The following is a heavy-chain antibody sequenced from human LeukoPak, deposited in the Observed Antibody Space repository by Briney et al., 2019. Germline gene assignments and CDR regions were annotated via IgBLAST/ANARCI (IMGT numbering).Heavy chain of an antibody. CDR3: ARVWGSSSVDYYYYMDV. J-gene: IGHJ6*03. D-gene: IGHD6-6*01. V-gene: IGHV4-59*01. CDR1: GGSISSYS. Sequence: SETLSLTCTVSGGSISSYSWSWIRQPPGKELEWVGSIYYSGRTNSNPSLKSRVTISADTSKNQFSLKLNSVTAADTAVYYCARVWGSSSVDYYYYMDVWGKGTTVTVSS. CDR2: IYYSGRT.